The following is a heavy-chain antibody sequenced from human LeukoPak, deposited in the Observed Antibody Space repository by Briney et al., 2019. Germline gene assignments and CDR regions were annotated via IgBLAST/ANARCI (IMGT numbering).Heavy chain of an antibody. Sequence: SETLSLTCTVSGGSISSYYWSWIRQPPGKGLEWIGYIHYSGSTNYNPSLKSRVTISVDTSKNQFSLKLSSVTAADTAVYYCARSITIFGVGPTFDPWGQGTLVTVSS. V-gene: IGHV4-59*01. CDR1: GGSISSYY. D-gene: IGHD3-3*01. J-gene: IGHJ5*02. CDR3: ARSITIFGVGPTFDP. CDR2: IHYSGST.